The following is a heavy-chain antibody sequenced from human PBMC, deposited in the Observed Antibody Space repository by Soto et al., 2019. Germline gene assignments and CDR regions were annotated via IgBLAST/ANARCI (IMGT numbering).Heavy chain of an antibody. CDR3: ARQAPRGYTYAKYYFEY. CDR1: GYKFTSNW. V-gene: IGHV5-10-1*01. CDR2: IDPSDSYT. J-gene: IGHJ4*02. D-gene: IGHD5-18*01. Sequence: GESLKISCQASGYKFTSNWLSWVRQVPGKGLEWVGRIDPSDSYTKYSPSFQGRVTITTDKSISTVYLQWDSLQASDTAMYYCARQAPRGYTYAKYYFEYWGQGTLVTVSS.